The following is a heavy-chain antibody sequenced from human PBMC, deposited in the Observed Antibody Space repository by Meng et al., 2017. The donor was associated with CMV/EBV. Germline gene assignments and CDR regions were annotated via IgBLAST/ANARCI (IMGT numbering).Heavy chain of an antibody. CDR1: GFTFSSYS. CDR2: ISSSSSYI. J-gene: IGHJ6*02. D-gene: IGHD5-24*01. Sequence: GESQKISCAASGFTFSSYSMNWVRQAPGKGLEWVSSISSSSSYIYYADSVKGRFTISRDNAKNSLYLQMNSLRAEDTAVYYCAREKDGYNPYYYGMDVWGQGTTVTVSS. CDR3: AREKDGYNPYYYGMDV. V-gene: IGHV3-21*01.